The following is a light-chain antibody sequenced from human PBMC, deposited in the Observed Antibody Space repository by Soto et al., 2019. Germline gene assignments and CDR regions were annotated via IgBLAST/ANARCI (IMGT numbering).Light chain of an antibody. V-gene: IGLV2-14*03. CDR1: SSDVGGYNF. CDR3: CSYSGSSTIVV. CDR2: DVD. J-gene: IGLJ2*01. Sequence: QPVLTQPASVSGSPGQSITISCTGTSSDVGGYNFVSWYQQHPGKAPRLMIFDVDNRPSGVSTRFSGSKSGNTASLTISGLHAADEADYYCCSYSGSSTIVVFGGGTKLTVL.